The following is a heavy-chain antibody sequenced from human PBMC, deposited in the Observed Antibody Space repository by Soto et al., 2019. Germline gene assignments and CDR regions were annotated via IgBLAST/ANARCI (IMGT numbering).Heavy chain of an antibody. J-gene: IGHJ3*02. Sequence: QVQLVESGGGVVQPGRSLRLSCAASGFTFSSYGMHWVRQAPGKGLEWVAVIWYDGSNKYYADSVKGRFTISRDNSKNTLYLQMNSLRAEATAVYYCAIRGDYGDTEGAFDIWGQGTMVTVSS. D-gene: IGHD4-17*01. CDR3: AIRGDYGDTEGAFDI. CDR2: IWYDGSNK. V-gene: IGHV3-33*01. CDR1: GFTFSSYG.